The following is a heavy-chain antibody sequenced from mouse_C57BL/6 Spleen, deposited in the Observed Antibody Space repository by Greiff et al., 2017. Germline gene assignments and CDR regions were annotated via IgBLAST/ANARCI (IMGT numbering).Heavy chain of an antibody. V-gene: IGHV7-3*01. CDR2: IRTKANGYTT. Sequence: EVKLVESGGGLVQPGGSLSLSCAASGFTFTDYYMSWVRQPPGQALEWLGFIRTKANGYTTEYSASVKGRVTISRDNSQSILYLQMNALRAEDSATYYCARSHFPFAYWGQGTLVTVSA. CDR1: GFTFTDYY. J-gene: IGHJ3*01. CDR3: ARSHFPFAY.